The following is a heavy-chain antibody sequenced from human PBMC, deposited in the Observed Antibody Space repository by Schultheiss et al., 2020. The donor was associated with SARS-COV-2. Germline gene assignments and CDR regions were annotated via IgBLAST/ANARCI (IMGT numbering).Heavy chain of an antibody. J-gene: IGHJ4*02. V-gene: IGHV3-11*03. CDR2: ISSSSSYI. Sequence: GESLKISCAASGFTFSDYYMSWIRQAPGKGLEWVSYISSSSSYIYYADSVKGRFTISRDNSKNTLYLQMNSLRAEDTAVYYCAKQSRKAVCDYWGQGTLVTVSS. CDR3: AKQSRKAVCDY. D-gene: IGHD1/OR15-1a*01. CDR1: GFTFSDYY.